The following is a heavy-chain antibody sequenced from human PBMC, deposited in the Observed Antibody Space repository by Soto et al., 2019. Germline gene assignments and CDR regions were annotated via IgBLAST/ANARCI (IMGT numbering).Heavy chain of an antibody. D-gene: IGHD3-22*01. V-gene: IGHV3-53*01. J-gene: IGHJ1*01. CDR1: GFTVSSNY. CDR3: ARDQVESGYPEHFQH. CDR2: IYSGGST. Sequence: EVQLVESGGGLIQPGGSLRLSCAASGFTVSSNYMSWVRQAPGKGLEWVSVIYSGGSTYYADSVKGRFTISRDNSKNTLYLQMNNLRAEDTAVYYCARDQVESGYPEHFQHWGQGTLVNVSS.